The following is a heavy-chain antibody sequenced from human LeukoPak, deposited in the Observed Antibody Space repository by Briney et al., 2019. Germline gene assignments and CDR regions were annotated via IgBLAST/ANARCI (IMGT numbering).Heavy chain of an antibody. CDR3: ARDGVVGAADD. Sequence: PGGSLRLSCAASGVTFSSYWMSWVRQAPGKGLEWVANIKQDGSEKYYVDSVKGRLTIFRDNAKNSLFLQMNSLRVENPAVFYCARDGVVGAADDWGLGTLVTVSS. J-gene: IGHJ4*02. D-gene: IGHD2-8*02. CDR1: GVTFSSYW. V-gene: IGHV3-7*01. CDR2: IKQDGSEK.